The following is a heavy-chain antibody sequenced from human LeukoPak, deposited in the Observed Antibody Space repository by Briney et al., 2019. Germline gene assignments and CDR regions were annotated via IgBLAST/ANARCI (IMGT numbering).Heavy chain of an antibody. CDR3: ARGEEKATMNGMDS. CDR1: GFTFSNSD. Sequence: GGSLRLSCAASGFTFSNSDVHWVRQAPGKGLEWVSAITSSSTYIYYADSMKGRFTISRDNAENSLYLQMHSRRAEDTAVYFCARGEEKATMNGMDSWGQGTLVTVSS. CDR2: ITSSSTYI. D-gene: IGHD5-24*01. V-gene: IGHV3-21*01. J-gene: IGHJ4*02.